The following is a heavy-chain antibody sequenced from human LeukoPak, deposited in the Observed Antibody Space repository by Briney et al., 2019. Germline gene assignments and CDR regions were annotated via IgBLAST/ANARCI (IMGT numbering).Heavy chain of an antibody. CDR1: GGSFSGYY. CDR3: ARGPGPYGDYVQTVLDY. D-gene: IGHD4-17*01. CDR2: INHSGST. Sequence: SSETLSLTCAVYGGSFSGYYWSWIRQPPGKGLEWIGEINHSGSTNYNPSLKSRVTMSVDTSKNQFSLKLSSVTAADTAVYYCARGPGPYGDYVQTVLDYWGQGTLVTVSS. J-gene: IGHJ4*02. V-gene: IGHV4-34*01.